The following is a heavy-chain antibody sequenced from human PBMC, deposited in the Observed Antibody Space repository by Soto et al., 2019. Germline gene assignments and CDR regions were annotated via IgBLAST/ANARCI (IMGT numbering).Heavy chain of an antibody. Sequence: VSLRLSCAASGFAFSSHPMSWVRQAPERGLEWVSGISDGGDLTYNADSVKGRFTISRDNSKNILFLQMNSLRAEDTALYYCARRAFGSSRSFDLWGQGTMVTVSS. J-gene: IGHJ3*01. CDR3: ARRAFGSSRSFDL. V-gene: IGHV3-23*01. CDR2: ISDGGDLT. CDR1: GFAFSSHP. D-gene: IGHD6-6*01.